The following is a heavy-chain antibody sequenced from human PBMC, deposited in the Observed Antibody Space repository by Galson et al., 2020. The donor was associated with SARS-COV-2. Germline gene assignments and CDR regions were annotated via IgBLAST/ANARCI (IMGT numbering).Heavy chain of an antibody. CDR3: ARAPVEVYDSSGYYFYYFDY. CDR2: INPNSGGT. Sequence: ASVKVSCKASGYTFTGYYMHWVRQAPGQGLEWMGWINPNSGGTNYAQKFQGWVTMTRDTSISTAYMELSRLRSDDTAVYYCARAPVEVYDSSGYYFYYFDYWGQGTLVTVSS. V-gene: IGHV1-2*04. D-gene: IGHD3-22*01. CDR1: GYTFTGYY. J-gene: IGHJ4*02.